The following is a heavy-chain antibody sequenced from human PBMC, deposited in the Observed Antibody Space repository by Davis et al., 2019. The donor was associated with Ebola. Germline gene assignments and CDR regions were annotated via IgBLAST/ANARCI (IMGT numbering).Heavy chain of an antibody. CDR1: GYTFTGYY. CDR3: ARAPPPWIQLWPLLSMDV. Sequence: ASVKVSCKASGYTFTGYYMHWVRQAPGQGLEWMGWINPNSGGTNYAQKFQGRVTMTRDTSISTAYMELSRLRSDDTAVYYCARAPPPWIQLWPLLSMDVWGQGTTVTVSS. V-gene: IGHV1-2*02. D-gene: IGHD5-18*01. J-gene: IGHJ6*02. CDR2: INPNSGGT.